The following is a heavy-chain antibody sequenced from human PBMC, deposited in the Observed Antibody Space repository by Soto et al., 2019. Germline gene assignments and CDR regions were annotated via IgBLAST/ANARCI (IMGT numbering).Heavy chain of an antibody. J-gene: IGHJ4*02. CDR3: ARRDNSGFPDY. CDR2: IYPLNSDT. Sequence: PGESLKISCKTSGYIFITYWIGCFRQMPGKGLEWMGIIYPLNSDTRYSPSFQGQVTLSADKSISTAYLQWSSLKASDTAMYYCARRDNSGFPDYWGQGTLVTV. V-gene: IGHV5-51*01. CDR1: GYIFITYW. D-gene: IGHD3-22*01.